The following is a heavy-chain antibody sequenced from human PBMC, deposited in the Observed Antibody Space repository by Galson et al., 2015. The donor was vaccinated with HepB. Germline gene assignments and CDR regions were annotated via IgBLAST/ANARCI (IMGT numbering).Heavy chain of an antibody. CDR2: ISYDGSNK. D-gene: IGHD6-13*01. CDR3: AKSGGSSSLKGSDP. V-gene: IGHV3-30*18. Sequence: SLRLSCAASGFTFSSYGMHWVRQAPGKGLEWVAVISYDGSNKYYADSVKGRFTISRDNSKNTLYLQMNSLRAEDTAVYCCAKSGGSSSLKGSDPSGQGTLVPVSS. CDR1: GFTFSSYG. J-gene: IGHJ5*02.